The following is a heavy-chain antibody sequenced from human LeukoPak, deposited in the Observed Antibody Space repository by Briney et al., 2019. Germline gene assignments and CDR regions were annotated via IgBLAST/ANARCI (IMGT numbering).Heavy chain of an antibody. J-gene: IGHJ4*02. CDR1: GFNFSSYG. CDR2: IRYDGSYQ. CDR3: ARVRGASSSSWYFDY. V-gene: IGHV3-30*02. Sequence: PGGSLRLSCAASGFNFSSYGMDWVRQAPGKGLAWVASIRYDGSYQWYAETVKGRFTISRDNSKNTLYLQMNSLRAEDTAVYYCARVRGASSSSWYFDYWGQGTLVTVSS. D-gene: IGHD6-13*01.